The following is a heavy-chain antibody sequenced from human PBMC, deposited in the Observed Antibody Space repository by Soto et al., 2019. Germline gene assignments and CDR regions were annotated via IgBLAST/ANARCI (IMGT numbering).Heavy chain of an antibody. Sequence: QLHLVQSGAVVKKPGASVTVSCSASGYPVTAYYMHWVRQAPGRGLEWMGGINPATGAAKYTQTFQGRVTMTRDTSTSTVFMELSGLTSEDTAVFYCARGGGVGVAGSAAFEMWGQGTLVTVSP. J-gene: IGHJ3*02. D-gene: IGHD3-3*01. CDR3: ARGGGVGVAGSAAFEM. V-gene: IGHV1-2*02. CDR2: INPATGAA. CDR1: GYPVTAYY.